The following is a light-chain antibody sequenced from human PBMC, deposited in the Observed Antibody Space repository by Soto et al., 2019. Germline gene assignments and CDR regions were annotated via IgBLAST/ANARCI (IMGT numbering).Light chain of an antibody. CDR2: RSS. V-gene: IGKV3-20*01. J-gene: IGKJ2*01. Sequence: EIVLTQSPGTLYLSPGERATLSCRASQSVSGNNLAWYQQKPGQAPRLLIGRSSTRVPGIPDRFSGSGSETDFTLTITRLEPEDFAVYYCNQYGSTAHTFGQPTKREI. CDR1: QSVSGNN. CDR3: NQYGSTAHT.